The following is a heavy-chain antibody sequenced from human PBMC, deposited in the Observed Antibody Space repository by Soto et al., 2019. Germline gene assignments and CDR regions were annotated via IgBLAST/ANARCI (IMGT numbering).Heavy chain of an antibody. V-gene: IGHV5-51*01. J-gene: IGHJ6*02. CDR2: IYPGDSDT. CDR1: GYTFTDYW. D-gene: IGHD2-2*01. Sequence: PXESLKISCKGSGYTFTDYWIGWVRQLPGKGLEWMGIIYPGDSDTRYSPSFQGHVTITVDKSTSTAYLQWNTLKASDTAMYYCARLPSNFRSYSSAMDAWRQGNTVT. CDR3: ARLPSNFRSYSSAMDA.